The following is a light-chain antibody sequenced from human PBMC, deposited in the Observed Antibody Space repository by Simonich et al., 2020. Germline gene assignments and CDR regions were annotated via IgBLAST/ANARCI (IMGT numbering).Light chain of an antibody. CDR3: QQYNNWPRRT. Sequence: EIVLTQSPGTLSLSPGERATLSWRASQRVSSSYLAWYQQKPGLAPRLLIYDASSRATGIPDRFSGSGSGTDFTLTISRLEPEDFAVYYCQQYNNWPRRTFGQGTKVEIK. J-gene: IGKJ1*01. CDR1: QRVSSSY. CDR2: DAS. V-gene: IGKV3D-20*01.